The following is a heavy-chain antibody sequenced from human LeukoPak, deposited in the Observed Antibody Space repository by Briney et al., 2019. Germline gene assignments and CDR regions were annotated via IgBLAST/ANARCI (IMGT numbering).Heavy chain of an antibody. CDR1: GGSISSYY. Sequence: SETPSLTCTVSGGSISSYYWSWIRQPPGKGLEWVGYIYYSGSTYYNPSLKSRVTISVDTSKNQFSLKLSSVTAADTAVYYCAGLIWSGGSVDYWGQGTLVTVSS. CDR2: IYYSGST. J-gene: IGHJ4*02. V-gene: IGHV4-59*01. CDR3: AGLIWSGGSVDY. D-gene: IGHD3-3*01.